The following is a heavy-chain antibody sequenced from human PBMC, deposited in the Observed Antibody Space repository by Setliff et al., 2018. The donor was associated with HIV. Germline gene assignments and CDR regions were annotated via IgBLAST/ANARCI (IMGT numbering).Heavy chain of an antibody. CDR3: ARVPGYSSGTSYMDV. D-gene: IGHD6-19*01. CDR2: INHSGST. J-gene: IGHJ6*03. CDR1: GGSFSGNY. Sequence: SETLSLTCAIYGGSFSGNYWSWIRQPPGKGLEWIGEINHSGSTNYNPSLKSRVTISVDTSKNQFSLKLRSVTAADRAVYYCARVPGYSSGTSYMDVWGKGTTVTVSS. V-gene: IGHV4-34*01.